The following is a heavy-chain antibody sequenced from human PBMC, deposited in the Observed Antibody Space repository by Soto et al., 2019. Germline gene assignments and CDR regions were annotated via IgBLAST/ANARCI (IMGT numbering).Heavy chain of an antibody. J-gene: IGHJ4*02. V-gene: IGHV3-20*04. D-gene: IGHD2-15*01. CDR3: ARESVGYCSGGSCYSSYDFEY. CDR2: INWNGGTT. Sequence: PGGSLRLSCAASGFTFEDHGMSWVRQAPGQGLEWVSGINWNGGTTGYTDSVKGRFTISRDNAKNSLYLQMNSLRAEDTALYYCARESVGYCSGGSCYSSYDFEYWGQGT. CDR1: GFTFEDHG.